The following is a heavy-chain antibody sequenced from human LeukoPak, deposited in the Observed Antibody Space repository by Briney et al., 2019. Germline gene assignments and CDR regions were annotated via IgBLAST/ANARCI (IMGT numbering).Heavy chain of an antibody. J-gene: IGHJ4*02. D-gene: IGHD3-22*01. Sequence: PGGSLRLSCSASGFIFSSYSMHWVRQAPGKGLDYVSAINSDGSGTSYADSVKGRFTISRDNAKNTLYLQMNSLRAEDTAVYYCARDYYAGYDYWGQGTLVTVSS. CDR1: GFIFSSYS. CDR2: INSDGSGT. CDR3: ARDYYAGYDY. V-gene: IGHV3-74*01.